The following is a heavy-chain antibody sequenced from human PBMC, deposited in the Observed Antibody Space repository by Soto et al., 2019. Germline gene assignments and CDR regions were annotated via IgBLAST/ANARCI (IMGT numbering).Heavy chain of an antibody. V-gene: IGHV3-64D*06. CDR1: GFTFSSYA. CDR2: ISSNGGST. CDR3: VKGVSYAFDI. Sequence: PGGSLRLTCSASGFTFSSYAMHWVRQAPGKGLEYVSAISSNGGSTYYADSMKGRFTISRDNSKNTLYLQMSSLRAEDTAVYYCVKGVSYAFDIWGQGTMVTVSS. J-gene: IGHJ3*02. D-gene: IGHD3-16*01.